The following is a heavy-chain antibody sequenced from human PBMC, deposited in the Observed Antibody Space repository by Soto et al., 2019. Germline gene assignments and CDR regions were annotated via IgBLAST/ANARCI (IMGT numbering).Heavy chain of an antibody. D-gene: IGHD3-10*01. Sequence: QVQLQESGPGLVKPSQTLSLTCTVSGGSISSGDYYWSWIRQPPGKGLEWIGYIYYSGSTHYNPSRKSRVTISVDTSKNQFSLKLSSVTAADTAVYYCARGPGYGSGSYHIWGQGTMVTVSS. CDR2: IYYSGST. CDR3: ARGPGYGSGSYHI. CDR1: GGSISSGDYY. J-gene: IGHJ3*02. V-gene: IGHV4-30-4*01.